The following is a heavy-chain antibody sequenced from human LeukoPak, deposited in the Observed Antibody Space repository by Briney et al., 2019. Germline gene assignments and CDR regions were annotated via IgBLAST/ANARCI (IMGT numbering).Heavy chain of an antibody. CDR2: ISSSGSTI. V-gene: IGHV3-11*04. D-gene: IGHD6-19*01. Sequence: GSLRLSCAASGFTFSDYYMSWIRQAPGKGLEWVSYISSSGSTIYYADSVKGRFTISRDNAKNSLYLQMNSLRAEDTAVYYCASPYSSGWYVGYWGQGTLVTVSS. J-gene: IGHJ4*02. CDR1: GFTFSDYY. CDR3: ASPYSSGWYVGY.